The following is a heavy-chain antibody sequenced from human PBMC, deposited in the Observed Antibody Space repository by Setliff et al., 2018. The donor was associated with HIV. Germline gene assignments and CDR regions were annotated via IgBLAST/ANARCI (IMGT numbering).Heavy chain of an antibody. J-gene: IGHJ4*02. CDR1: GYEFSTYW. D-gene: IGHD3-10*01. Sequence: PGESLTISCKVSGYEFSTYWITWVRQMPGKGLEWMGRIDPSDSYINYSPSFQGHVTMSTDESTSTAYLQWGSLRASDSATYYCARLFSYGSGSYHADHWGQGTLVTVSS. CDR3: ARLFSYGSGSYHADH. V-gene: IGHV5-10-1*01. CDR2: IDPSDSYI.